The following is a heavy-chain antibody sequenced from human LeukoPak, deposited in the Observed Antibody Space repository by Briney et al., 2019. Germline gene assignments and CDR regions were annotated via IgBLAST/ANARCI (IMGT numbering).Heavy chain of an antibody. J-gene: IGHJ6*02. Sequence: ASVKVSCKESGYTFTNYYMHWVRQAPGQGLEWMGIINPSGGSTSYAQKFQGRVTMTRDTSTSTVYMELSSLRSEDTAVYYCAREIGMGAFDYYYYGMDVWGQGTTVTVSS. CDR2: INPSGGST. D-gene: IGHD3-16*01. CDR1: GYTFTNYY. CDR3: AREIGMGAFDYYYYGMDV. V-gene: IGHV1-46*01.